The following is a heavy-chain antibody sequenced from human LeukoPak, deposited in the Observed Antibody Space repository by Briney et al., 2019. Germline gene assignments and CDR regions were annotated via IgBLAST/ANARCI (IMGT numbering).Heavy chain of an antibody. V-gene: IGHV3-21*01. D-gene: IGHD3-3*01. CDR1: GFTFSSYS. J-gene: IGHJ6*02. CDR2: ISSSSSYI. CDR3: ARDPPYDFWSGHENYGMDV. Sequence: KAGGSLRLSCAASGFTFSSYSMNWVRQAPGKGLEWVSSISSSSSYIYYADSVKGRFTISRDNAKNSLYLQMNSLRAEDTAVYYCARDPPYDFWSGHENYGMDVWGQGTTVTVSS.